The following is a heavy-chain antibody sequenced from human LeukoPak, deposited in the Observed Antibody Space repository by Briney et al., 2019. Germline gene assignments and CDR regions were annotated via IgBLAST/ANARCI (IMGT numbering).Heavy chain of an antibody. J-gene: IGHJ4*02. CDR2: IYSDGST. CDR1: GFTFSNAW. V-gene: IGHV3-66*01. Sequence: GGSLRLSCAASGFTFSNAWMSWVRQAPGKGLEWVSVIYSDGSTYYADSVKGRFTLSRDNSKNKIYLEMNSLKAEDTAVYYCAKERNLEIAVAGTIFDYWGQGTLVTVSS. D-gene: IGHD6-19*01. CDR3: AKERNLEIAVAGTIFDY.